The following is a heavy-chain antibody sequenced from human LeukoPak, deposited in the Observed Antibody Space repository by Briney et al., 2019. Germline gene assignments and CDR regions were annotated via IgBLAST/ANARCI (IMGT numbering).Heavy chain of an antibody. Sequence: GGSLRLSCAASGFTFSSYAISWVRQAPGKGLEWVSAISGSGGSTYYADSVKGRFTISRDNSKNTLYLQMNSLRAEDTAVYYCASPIAVAGEIFDYWGQGTLVTVSS. D-gene: IGHD6-19*01. J-gene: IGHJ4*02. CDR3: ASPIAVAGEIFDY. V-gene: IGHV3-23*01. CDR1: GFTFSSYA. CDR2: ISGSGGST.